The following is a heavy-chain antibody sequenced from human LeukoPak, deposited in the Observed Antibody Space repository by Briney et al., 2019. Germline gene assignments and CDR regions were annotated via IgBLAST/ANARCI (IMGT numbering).Heavy chain of an antibody. CDR2: INSDGSST. CDR3: ASADPRHYYYYYYGMDV. CDR1: GFTFSSYW. Sequence: GGSLRLSCAASGFTFSSYWMHWVRQAPGKGLVWVSRINSDGSSTSYADSVKGRFIISRDNAKNTLYLQMNSLRAEDTAVYYCASADPRHYYYYYYGMDVWGQGTTVTVSS. J-gene: IGHJ6*02. V-gene: IGHV3-74*01.